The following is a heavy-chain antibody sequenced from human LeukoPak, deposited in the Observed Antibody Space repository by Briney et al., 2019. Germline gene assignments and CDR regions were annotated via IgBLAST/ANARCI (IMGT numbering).Heavy chain of an antibody. CDR3: AREYADNDLHKYWFDL. CDR1: GLTFSSYA. V-gene: IGHV3-30*14. CDR2: ISYDGSNK. Sequence: GSLRLSCAASGLTFSSYAMSWVRQAPGKGLEWVAVISYDGSNKYYADSVRGRFTISRDNSNNTVYLQMDSLRADDTAVYYCAREYADNDLHKYWFDLWGRGTLVTVSS. D-gene: IGHD1-1*01. J-gene: IGHJ4*02.